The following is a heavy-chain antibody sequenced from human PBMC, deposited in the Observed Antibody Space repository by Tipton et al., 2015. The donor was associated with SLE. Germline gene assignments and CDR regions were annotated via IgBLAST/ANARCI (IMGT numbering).Heavy chain of an antibody. Sequence: GSLRLSCVASKFTFSAFGMSWVRQAPGKGLERVSGISNGGDVTYYADSVKGRFTISRDNSKNTLYLQMNSLRGDDTAVYYCAKVSSGSFRGVLDPWGPGTQVTVSS. D-gene: IGHD3-22*01. CDR3: AKVSSGSFRGVLDP. CDR2: ISNGGDVT. J-gene: IGHJ5*02. V-gene: IGHV3-23*01. CDR1: KFTFSAFG.